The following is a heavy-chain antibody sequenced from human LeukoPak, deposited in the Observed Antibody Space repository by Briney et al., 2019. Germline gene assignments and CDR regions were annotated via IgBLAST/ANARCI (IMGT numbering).Heavy chain of an antibody. D-gene: IGHD4-17*01. J-gene: IGHJ4*02. Sequence: PSETLSLTCAASGCSISTYYWSWIRQPPGKGLEWIGYVYYGGSHNYNPSLKRRVTILVSTSKNHCFLMLNSVPAADTAVYFCAYSDDYGEYVFDYWGQGTLVTVSS. CDR2: VYYGGSH. CDR3: AYSDDYGEYVFDY. CDR1: GCSISTYY. V-gene: IGHV4-59*01.